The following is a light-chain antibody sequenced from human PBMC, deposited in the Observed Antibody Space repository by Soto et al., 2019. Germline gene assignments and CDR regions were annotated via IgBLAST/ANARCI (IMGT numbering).Light chain of an antibody. CDR2: DAS. CDR3: QQYNSYSWT. CDR1: QSISSW. J-gene: IGKJ1*01. Sequence: DIQMTQSPSTLSASVGDRVTITCRASQSISSWLAWYQQKPGKAPKLLIYDASSLESGVPSRFSGSGSGTDFTLTISSLQPDDFATYYCQQYNSYSWTFGQGTKVDIK. V-gene: IGKV1-5*01.